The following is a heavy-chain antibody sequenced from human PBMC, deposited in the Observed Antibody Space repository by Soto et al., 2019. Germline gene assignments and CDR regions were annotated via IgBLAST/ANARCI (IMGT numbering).Heavy chain of an antibody. V-gene: IGHV4-30-2*01. J-gene: IGHJ5*02. CDR3: ARVRLTYYDFWSGSKGWFDP. CDR2: IYHSGST. D-gene: IGHD3-3*01. Sequence: PSETLSLTCAVSGGSISSGGYSWSWIRQPPGKGLEWIGYIYHSGSTYYNPSLKSRVTISVDRSKNQFSLKLSSVTAADTAVYYCARVRLTYYDFWSGSKGWFDPWGQGTLVTVSS. CDR1: GGSISSGGYS.